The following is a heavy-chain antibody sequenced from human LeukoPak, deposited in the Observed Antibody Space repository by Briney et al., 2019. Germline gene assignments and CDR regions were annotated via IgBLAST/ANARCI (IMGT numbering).Heavy chain of an antibody. D-gene: IGHD6-13*01. CDR3: ARLPLFGAAAAVY. CDR2: INHSGST. J-gene: IGHJ4*02. CDR1: GGSFSGYY. Sequence: PSETLSLTCAVYGGSFSGYYWSWIRQPPGKGLEWIGEINHSGSTNYNPSLKGRVTISVDTSKNQFSLKLSSVTAADTAVYYCARLPLFGAAAAVYWGQGTLVTVSS. V-gene: IGHV4-34*01.